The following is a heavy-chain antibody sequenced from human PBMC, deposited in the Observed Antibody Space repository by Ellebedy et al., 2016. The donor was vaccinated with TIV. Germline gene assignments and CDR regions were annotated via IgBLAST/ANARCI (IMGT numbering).Heavy chain of an antibody. CDR3: ARDGPAYVLPYYGMDV. V-gene: IGHV4-31*03. CDR1: GGSISSGGYY. Sequence: SETLSLXXTASGGSISSGGYYWSWIRQHPGKGLEWIGYIYYSGSTYYNPSLKSRVTISVDTSKNQFSLKLSSVTAADTAVYYCARDGPAYVLPYYGMDVWGQGTTVTVSS. J-gene: IGHJ6*02. D-gene: IGHD3-16*01. CDR2: IYYSGST.